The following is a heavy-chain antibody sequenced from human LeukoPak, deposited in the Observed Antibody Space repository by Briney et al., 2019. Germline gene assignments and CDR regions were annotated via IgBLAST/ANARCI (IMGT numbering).Heavy chain of an antibody. Sequence: SETLSLTCTVSGGPIGSSSYYWGWIRQPPGKGLEWIGSIYYSGSTNYNPSLKSRVTISVDTSMNQFSLKLSSVTAADTAVYYCASELESGGNFDYWGQGTLVTVSS. V-gene: IGHV4-39*07. CDR3: ASELESGGNFDY. CDR1: GGPIGSSSYY. D-gene: IGHD3-3*01. CDR2: IYYSGST. J-gene: IGHJ4*02.